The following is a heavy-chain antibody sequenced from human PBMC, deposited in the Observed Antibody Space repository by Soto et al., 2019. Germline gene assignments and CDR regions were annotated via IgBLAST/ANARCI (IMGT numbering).Heavy chain of an antibody. CDR2: IYCSGST. V-gene: IGHV4-59*08. CDR1: GGSISSYY. Sequence: PSETLSLTCTVSGGSISSYYWSWIRQPPGKGLEWIGCIYCSGSTNYNPSLKSRVTISVDTSKNQFSLKLSSVTAADTAVYYCARRVVVVAARGKYNWFDPWGQGTLVTVSS. CDR3: ARRVVVVAARGKYNWFDP. D-gene: IGHD2-15*01. J-gene: IGHJ5*02.